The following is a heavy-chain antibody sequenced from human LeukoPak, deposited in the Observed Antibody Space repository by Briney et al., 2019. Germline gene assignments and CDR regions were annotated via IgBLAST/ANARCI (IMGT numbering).Heavy chain of an antibody. D-gene: IGHD3-3*01. CDR2: IRYDGSNK. J-gene: IGHJ3*02. CDR3: ARGSRFGVVGRDAFDI. V-gene: IGHV3-30*02. CDR1: GFTFSSYG. Sequence: GGSLRLSCAASGFTFSSYGMHWVRQAPGKGLEWVAFIRYDGSNKYYADSVKGRFTISRDNSKNTLYLQMNSLRAEDTAVYYCARGSRFGVVGRDAFDIWGQGTVVTVSS.